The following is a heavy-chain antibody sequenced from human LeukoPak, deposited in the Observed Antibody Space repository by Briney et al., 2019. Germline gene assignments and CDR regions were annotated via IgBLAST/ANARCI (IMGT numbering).Heavy chain of an antibody. V-gene: IGHV5-51*03. Sequence: PGESLKISCKGSGYSFTSYWIGWVRQMPGKGLEWMGIIYPGDSDTRYSPSFQGQVTISADKSISTAYLQWSSLKASDTAMYYCARLPSEGYPRRYEYFQHWGQGTLVTVSS. D-gene: IGHD3-16*02. J-gene: IGHJ1*01. CDR1: GYSFTSYW. CDR2: IYPGDSDT. CDR3: ARLPSEGYPRRYEYFQH.